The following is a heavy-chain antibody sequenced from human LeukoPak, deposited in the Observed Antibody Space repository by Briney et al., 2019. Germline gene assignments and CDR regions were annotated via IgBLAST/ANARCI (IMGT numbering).Heavy chain of an antibody. Sequence: ASVKVSCRASGYTFTGYYMHWVRQAPGQGLEWMGWINPSSGGTNYAQKFQGRVTMTRDTSISTAYMELGSLRSDDTAVYYCARRGYSGYDFYIDYWGQGTLVTVSS. CDR3: ARRGYSGYDFYIDY. D-gene: IGHD5-12*01. V-gene: IGHV1-2*02. J-gene: IGHJ4*02. CDR1: GYTFTGYY. CDR2: INPSSGGT.